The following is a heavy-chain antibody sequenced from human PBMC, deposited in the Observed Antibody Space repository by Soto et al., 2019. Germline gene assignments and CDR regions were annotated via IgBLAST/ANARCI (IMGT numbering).Heavy chain of an antibody. CDR2: IYYSGST. CDR3: ARDPSESNSYGWSRFDP. V-gene: IGHV4-31*03. J-gene: IGHJ5*02. Sequence: SETLSLTCTVSGGSISSGGYYWSWIRQHPGKGLEWIGYIYYSGSTYYNPSLKSRVTISVDTSKNQFSLKLSSVTAADTAVYYCARDPSESNSYGWSRFDPWGQGTLVTVSS. D-gene: IGHD5-18*01. CDR1: GGSISSGGYY.